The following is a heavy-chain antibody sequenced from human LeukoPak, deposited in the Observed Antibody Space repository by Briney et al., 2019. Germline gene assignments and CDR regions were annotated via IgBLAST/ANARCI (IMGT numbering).Heavy chain of an antibody. V-gene: IGHV4-59*12. CDR2: IYYSGTT. CDR3: VSSKSGTYGWFDP. Sequence: SETLSLTCTVSGGSITSYYWSWIRQPPGKGLEWIGYIYYSGTTNYNPSLKSRVTISVDTSKNQFSLKVSSVTAADTAVYYCVSSKSGTYGWFDPWGQGTLVTVSS. D-gene: IGHD4-17*01. CDR1: GGSITSYY. J-gene: IGHJ5*02.